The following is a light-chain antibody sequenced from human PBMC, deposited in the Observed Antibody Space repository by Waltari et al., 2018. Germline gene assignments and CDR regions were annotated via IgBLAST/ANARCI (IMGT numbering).Light chain of an antibody. V-gene: IGLV2-11*01. CDR1: SSDVGGYNS. Sequence: QSALTQPRSVSGSPGQSLTISCTGTSSDVGGYNSVSWYQHHPGKAPKLMIYDVSKRPSGVPDRFSGSKSGNTASLTISGLQAEDEADYYCCSYAGTYPVVFGGGTKVTVL. CDR3: CSYAGTYPVV. J-gene: IGLJ2*01. CDR2: DVS.